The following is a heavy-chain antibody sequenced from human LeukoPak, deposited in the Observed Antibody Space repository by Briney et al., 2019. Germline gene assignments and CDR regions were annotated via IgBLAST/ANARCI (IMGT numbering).Heavy chain of an antibody. V-gene: IGHV1-8*01. Sequence: GASVKVSCKASGYTFTSYDINWVRQATGQGLEWMGWMNPNSGHTGYAQKFQGRVTMTRNTSISTAYMELSSLRSEDTAVYYCARGIAVAGYYYYYGMDVWGQGTTVTVSS. J-gene: IGHJ6*02. CDR2: MNPNSGHT. CDR1: GYTFTSYD. CDR3: ARGIAVAGYYYYYGMDV. D-gene: IGHD6-19*01.